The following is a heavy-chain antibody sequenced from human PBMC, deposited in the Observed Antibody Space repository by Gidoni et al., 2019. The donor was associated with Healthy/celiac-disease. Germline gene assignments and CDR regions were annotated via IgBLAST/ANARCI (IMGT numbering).Heavy chain of an antibody. CDR1: ADSVSSNIAA. D-gene: IGHD6-13*01. V-gene: IGHV6-1*01. J-gene: IGHJ4*02. CDR3: AREEGSIWTVRIFDY. Sequence: QLHLQQSGPGLAKPPQTLSLACAVSADSVSSNIAAWNWLRQSPSRGLEWLGRTYYRSKWSNEYAVSVKSRITINPDTSKNQFSLQLSSVTPEDTAVYYCAREEGSIWTVRIFDYWGQGTLVTVSS. CDR2: TYYRSKWSN.